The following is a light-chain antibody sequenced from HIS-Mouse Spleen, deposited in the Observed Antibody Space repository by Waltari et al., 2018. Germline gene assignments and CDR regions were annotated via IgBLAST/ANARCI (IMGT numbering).Light chain of an antibody. CDR2: EGS. V-gene: IGLV2-23*03. CDR3: CSYAGSSTFEV. Sequence: QSALTHPASVSGSPGQSIPISCTGTSSVVGSYNLVPWYQQHPGKAPKLMIYEGSKRPSGVSNRFSGSKSGNTASLTISGLQAEDEADYYCCSYAGSSTFEVFGGGTKLTVL. CDR1: SSVVGSYNL. J-gene: IGLJ2*01.